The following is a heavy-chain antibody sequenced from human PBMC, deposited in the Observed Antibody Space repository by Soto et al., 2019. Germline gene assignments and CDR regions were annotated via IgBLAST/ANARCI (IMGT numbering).Heavy chain of an antibody. CDR1: GYTFTGYY. J-gene: IGHJ5*02. D-gene: IGHD2-8*01. CDR3: ARGGIVLMVYANWFDP. Sequence: ASVKVSSKASGYTFTGYYMHWVRQAPGQGLEWMGWINPNSGGTNYAQKFQGRVTMTRDTSFSTAYMELSRLRSDATAVYYCARGGIVLMVYANWFDPWGQGTLVTVSS. V-gene: IGHV1-2*02. CDR2: INPNSGGT.